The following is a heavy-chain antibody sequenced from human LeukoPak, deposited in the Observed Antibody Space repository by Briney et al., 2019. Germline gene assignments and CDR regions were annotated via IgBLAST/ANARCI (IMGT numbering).Heavy chain of an antibody. CDR3: ARQVTMVRGVIGFDP. D-gene: IGHD3-10*01. V-gene: IGHV5-10-1*01. CDR1: GYSFISYW. J-gene: IGHJ5*02. CDR2: IDPSDSYT. Sequence: GESLKISCKGSGYSFISYWISWVRQMPGKGLEWMGRIDPSDSYTNYSPSFQGHVTISADKSISTAYLQWSSLKASDTAMYYCARQVTMVRGVIGFDPWGQGTLVTVSS.